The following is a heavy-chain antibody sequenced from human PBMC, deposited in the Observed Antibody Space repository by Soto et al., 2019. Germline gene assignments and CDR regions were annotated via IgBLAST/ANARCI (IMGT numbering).Heavy chain of an antibody. V-gene: IGHV1-8*01. CDR2: VNPNSGNI. CDR3: ARTTGYCSGGSCYLGIKYYDNYYMDV. CDR1: GYTFTSYD. D-gene: IGHD2-15*01. J-gene: IGHJ6*03. Sequence: QVQLVQSGAEVKKPGASVKVSCKASGYTFTSYDINWVRKATGQGREWMGWVNPNSGNIGYAQKFQGRVTMPRNTSISTAYMELSSLSFEDTAVYYCARTTGYCSGGSCYLGIKYYDNYYMDVWGKGTTVTVSS.